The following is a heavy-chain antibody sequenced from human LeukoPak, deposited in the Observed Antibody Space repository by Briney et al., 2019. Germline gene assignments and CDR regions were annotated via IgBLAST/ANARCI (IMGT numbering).Heavy chain of an antibody. CDR1: GGSISSYY. CDR2: IYTSGST. V-gene: IGHV4-4*07. CDR3: ARGEQLSSGYAFDI. D-gene: IGHD3-16*02. J-gene: IGHJ3*02. Sequence: SETLSLTCTVSGGSISSYYWSWIRQPAGKGLEWIGRIYTSGSTNYNPSLKSRVTMSVDTSKNQFSLKLSSVTAADTAVYYCARGEQLSSGYAFDIWGQGTMVTVSS.